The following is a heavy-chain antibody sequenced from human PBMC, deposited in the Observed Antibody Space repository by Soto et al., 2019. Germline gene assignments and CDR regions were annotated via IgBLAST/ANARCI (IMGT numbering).Heavy chain of an antibody. D-gene: IGHD3-16*01. CDR2: TSYDGNNK. Sequence: QLQLVASGGGVVQPGTSLRLSCAASGFRFKSFVMHWVRQAPGKGLDWVAFTSYDGNNKDYGDSVKGRFTVSRDNSQNTLHLQMDFLRPEDTALYYCARWGTTGGVGLWGQGTLVSVSS. CDR3: ARWGTTGGVGL. J-gene: IGHJ4*02. V-gene: IGHV3-30*19. CDR1: GFRFKSFV.